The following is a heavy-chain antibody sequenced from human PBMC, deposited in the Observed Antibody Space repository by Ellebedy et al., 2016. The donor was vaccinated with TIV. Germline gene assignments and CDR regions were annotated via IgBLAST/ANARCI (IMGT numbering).Heavy chain of an antibody. J-gene: IGHJ6*02. D-gene: IGHD6-19*01. Sequence: ASVKVSCKASGYTFTSYAMHWVRQAPGQRLEWMGWINAGNGNTEYSQKFQGRVTITRDTSASTAYMELSSLRSEDTAVYYCARDYAQWLPTPWYYGMDVWGQGTTVTVSS. CDR2: INAGNGNT. CDR1: GYTFTSYA. CDR3: ARDYAQWLPTPWYYGMDV. V-gene: IGHV1-3*01.